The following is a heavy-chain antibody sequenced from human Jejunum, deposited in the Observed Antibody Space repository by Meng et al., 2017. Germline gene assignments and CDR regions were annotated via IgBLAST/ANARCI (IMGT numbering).Heavy chain of an antibody. J-gene: IGHJ4*02. CDR2: IHPSGST. Sequence: HLQRWGAGLLKPSETLSLTCAVYGGSSSGFYLSWIRQPPGKGLEWIGEIHPSGSTDYNPSLKSRLTISLDTSKNQFSLSLNSATAADTGIYYCTRGTDRAKSGDYWGQGTLVTVSS. CDR3: TRGTDRAKSGDY. D-gene: IGHD1-14*01. CDR1: GGSSSGFY. V-gene: IGHV4-34*01.